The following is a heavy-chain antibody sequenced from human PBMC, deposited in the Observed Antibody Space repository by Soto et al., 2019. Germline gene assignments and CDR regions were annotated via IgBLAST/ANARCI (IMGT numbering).Heavy chain of an antibody. V-gene: IGHV1-18*01. CDR1: GYTFTNYG. CDR2: ISAENDNT. CDR3: ATCRGTSGWLCFDP. D-gene: IGHD6-19*01. Sequence: ASVKVSCKASGYTFTNYGISWVRQAPGQGLEWMGWISAENDNTKYAQKLQGRVTMTTDTSTSTAYMELRSLRSDDTAVYYCATCRGTSGWLCFDPWGQGTLATV. J-gene: IGHJ5*02.